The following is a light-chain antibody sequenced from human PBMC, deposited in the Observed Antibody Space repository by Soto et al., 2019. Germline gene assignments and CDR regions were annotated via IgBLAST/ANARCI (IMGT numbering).Light chain of an antibody. CDR3: QQYNSGGFT. Sequence: DIQMTQSPSTLSASVGDRVTITCRASQSISSWLAWYHQKPGKAPKLLIYKASSLESGVPSRFSGSGSGTEFTLTISSLQPDDFATYYCQQYNSGGFTFGPGTKVDIK. CDR2: KAS. J-gene: IGKJ3*01. V-gene: IGKV1-5*03. CDR1: QSISSW.